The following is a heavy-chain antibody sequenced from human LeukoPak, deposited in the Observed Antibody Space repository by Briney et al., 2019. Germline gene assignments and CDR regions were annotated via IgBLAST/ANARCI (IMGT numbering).Heavy chain of an antibody. J-gene: IGHJ6*03. CDR2: ISSSSSYI. CDR1: GFTFSSYS. CDR3: AKVALPSLLWFGELWGNSVYYYYMDV. V-gene: IGHV3-21*01. Sequence: GGSLRLSCAASGFTFSSYSMNWVRQAPGKGLEWVSSISSSSSYIYYADSVKGRFTISRDNSKNTLYLQMNSLRAEDTAVYYCAKVALPSLLWFGELWGNSVYYYYMDVWGKGTTVTISS. D-gene: IGHD3-10*01.